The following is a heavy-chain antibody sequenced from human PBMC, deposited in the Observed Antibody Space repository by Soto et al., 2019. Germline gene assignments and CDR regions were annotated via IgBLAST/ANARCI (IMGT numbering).Heavy chain of an antibody. CDR2: LNPKSGMT. CDR3: ARVAGSPDY. Sequence: QVQLVQSGPEVKKPGASVKVSCKASGYTFSTYDFNWVRQAPGQGLEWMGWLNPKSGMTGSAQKFQGRVTMTRDYSISTVYMELSSLRSEDTAVYYCARVAGSPDYWGQGTLVTVSS. V-gene: IGHV1-8*01. J-gene: IGHJ4*02. CDR1: GYTFSTYD. D-gene: IGHD1-26*01.